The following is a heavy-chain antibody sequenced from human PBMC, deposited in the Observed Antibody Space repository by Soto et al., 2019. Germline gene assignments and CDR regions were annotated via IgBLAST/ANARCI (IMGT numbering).Heavy chain of an antibody. CDR3: ASCGADGSYCDN. D-gene: IGHD1-26*01. Sequence: QVQLVQSEAELRKPGTSVKVSCKTSGYPFTSYYMNWVRQAPGQGLEWMGVINPTDGTTTFAQKFHGRLTMTRYTSTSTVYMGLSSLRFDDTAVYYFASCGADGSYCDNLGQGTLVAVSS. J-gene: IGHJ4*02. CDR2: INPTDGTT. CDR1: GYPFTSYY. V-gene: IGHV1-46*01.